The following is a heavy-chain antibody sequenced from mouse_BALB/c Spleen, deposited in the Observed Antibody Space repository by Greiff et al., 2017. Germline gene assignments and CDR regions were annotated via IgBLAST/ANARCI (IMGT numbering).Heavy chain of an antibody. D-gene: IGHD1-1*01. Sequence: DVMLVESGGGLVKPGGSLKLSCAASGFTFSSYAMSWVRQTPEKRLEWVATISSGGSYTYYPDSVKGRFTISRDNAKNTLYLQMSSLRSEDTAMYYCARQGYYQVPSFDYWGQGTTLTVSS. CDR2: ISSGGSYT. J-gene: IGHJ2*01. CDR3: ARQGYYQVPSFDY. V-gene: IGHV5-9-3*01. CDR1: GFTFSSYA.